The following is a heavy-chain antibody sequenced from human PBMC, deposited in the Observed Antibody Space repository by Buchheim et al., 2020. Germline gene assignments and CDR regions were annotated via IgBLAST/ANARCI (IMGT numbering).Heavy chain of an antibody. Sequence: QVQLQESGPGLVKPSQTLSLTCTVSGGSISSGSYYWSWIRQPAGKGLEWIGRIYTGGSTNYNPSLKSRVTISVDTSKNQFSLKLSSVTAADTAVYYCAREWYYYGSGSPTLDYWGQGTL. CDR2: IYTGGST. J-gene: IGHJ4*02. CDR3: AREWYYYGSGSPTLDY. D-gene: IGHD3-10*01. CDR1: GGSISSGSYY. V-gene: IGHV4-61*02.